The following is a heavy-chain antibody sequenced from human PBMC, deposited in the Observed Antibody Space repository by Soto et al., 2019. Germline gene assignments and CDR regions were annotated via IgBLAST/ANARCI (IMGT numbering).Heavy chain of an antibody. D-gene: IGHD7-27*01. Sequence: QVQLMESGGGVVQPGRSLRLSCAASGFTFSSYGMHWVRQAPGKGLEWVAVISYDGSNKYYADSVKGRFTISRDNSKNTLYLQMNSLRAEDTALYYCAKDLLGPGRAYGMDVWGQGTTVTVSS. CDR2: ISYDGSNK. J-gene: IGHJ6*02. CDR3: AKDLLGPGRAYGMDV. CDR1: GFTFSSYG. V-gene: IGHV3-30*18.